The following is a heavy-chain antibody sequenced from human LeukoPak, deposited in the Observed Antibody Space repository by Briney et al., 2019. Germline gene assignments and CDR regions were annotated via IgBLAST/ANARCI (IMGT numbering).Heavy chain of an antibody. CDR1: GVSITSHY. Sequence: SETLSLTCTVSGVSITSHYWSWIRQPPGKGLEWIGNMYDSEKTKDNLSFKSRSTLSADTSKNQFSLRLSSVTAEDTAVYYCATIKRGSIYGYFDFWGQGILVTVSS. D-gene: IGHD5-18*01. CDR2: MYDSEKT. J-gene: IGHJ4*02. CDR3: ATIKRGSIYGYFDF. V-gene: IGHV4-59*11.